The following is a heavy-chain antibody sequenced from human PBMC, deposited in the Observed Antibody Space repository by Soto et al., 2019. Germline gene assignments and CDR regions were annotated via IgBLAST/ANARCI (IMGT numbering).Heavy chain of an antibody. J-gene: IGHJ4*02. CDR3: ARAVYYGGNPIRDY. V-gene: IGHV4-31*03. D-gene: IGHD4-17*01. Sequence: PSETLDLTFTVSVGSISSGCYYWSWIRQHPGKGLEWIGYIYYSGSTYYNPSLKSRVTISVDTSKNQFSLKLSSVTAADTAVYYCARAVYYGGNPIRDYWGQGTLVTVSS. CDR2: IYYSGST. CDR1: VGSISSGCYY.